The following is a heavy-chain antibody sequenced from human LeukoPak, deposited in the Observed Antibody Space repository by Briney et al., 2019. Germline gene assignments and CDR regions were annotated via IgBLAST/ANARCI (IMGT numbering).Heavy chain of an antibody. V-gene: IGHV3-49*04. CDR1: GFTFGDYA. CDR3: TREGAGSQYYDSSGYYGAV. J-gene: IGHJ6*02. Sequence: PGGALRLSCTASGFTFGDYAMSWVRQAPGKGLEWVGFIRGKAYGGTTEYAASVKGRFTISRDDSKSIAYLQMNSLKTEDTAVYYCTREGAGSQYYDSSGYYGAVWGQGTTVTASS. CDR2: IRGKAYGGTT. D-gene: IGHD3-22*01.